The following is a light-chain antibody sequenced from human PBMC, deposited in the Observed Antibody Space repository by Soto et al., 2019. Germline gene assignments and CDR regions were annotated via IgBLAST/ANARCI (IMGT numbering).Light chain of an antibody. J-gene: IGKJ4*01. CDR2: DDS. CDR3: QQSYSNILS. CDR1: QAVTRR. V-gene: IGKV1-5*01. Sequence: DIHMTQSPSTLSASVGDRVILSCRASQAVTRRLAWYQHRPGKAPKVLIWDDSTLQRGVPSRFSGGGSGTEFTLTISNLQPDDAATYYCQQSYSNILSFGGGTRVEL.